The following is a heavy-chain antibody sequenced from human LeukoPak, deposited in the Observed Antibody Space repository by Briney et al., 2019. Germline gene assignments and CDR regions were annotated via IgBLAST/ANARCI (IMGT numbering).Heavy chain of an antibody. CDR2: ISGSGGST. Sequence: GGSLRLSCAASGFTFSSYAMSWVRQAPGKGLEWVSAISGSGGSTYYADSVKGRFTISRDNSKNTLYLQMNSLRTEDTAVYYCAKGSYDFGYYYYYGMGVWGQGTTVTVSS. D-gene: IGHD3-3*01. CDR3: AKGSYDFGYYYYYGMGV. CDR1: GFTFSSYA. J-gene: IGHJ6*02. V-gene: IGHV3-23*01.